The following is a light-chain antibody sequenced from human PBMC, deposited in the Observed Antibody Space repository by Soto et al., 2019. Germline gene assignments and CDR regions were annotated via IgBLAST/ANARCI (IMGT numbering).Light chain of an antibody. CDR3: QQYNRYGT. V-gene: IGKV1-5*01. J-gene: IGKJ2*01. CDR1: QTIGSS. CDR2: DAS. Sequence: DIQMTQSPSTLSASVGDRVTITCRASQTIGSSLAWYQQKPGKGPKLLIYDASTLQSGVPSRFSGSGFGTEFALTISNLQPDDFATFYCQQYNRYGTFGQGTKVDIK.